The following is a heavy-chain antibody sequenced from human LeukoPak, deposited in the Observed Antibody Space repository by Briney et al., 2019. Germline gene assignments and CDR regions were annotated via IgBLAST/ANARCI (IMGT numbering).Heavy chain of an antibody. V-gene: IGHV1-18*01. J-gene: IGHJ6*03. D-gene: IGHD4/OR15-4a*01. Sequence: ASVKVSCKASGYTFTSYGISWVRQAPGQGLEWMGWISAYNGNTNYAQKLQGRVTITADKSTSTAYMELSSLRSEDTAVYYCARRGLNYYSYYMDVWGKGTTVTVSS. CDR1: GYTFTSYG. CDR3: ARRGLNYYSYYMDV. CDR2: ISAYNGNT.